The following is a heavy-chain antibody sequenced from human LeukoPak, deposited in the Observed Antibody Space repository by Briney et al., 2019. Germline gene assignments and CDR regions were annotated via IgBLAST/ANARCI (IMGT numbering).Heavy chain of an antibody. J-gene: IGHJ5*02. Sequence: ASVKVSCKASGYTFTSYDINWVRQATGQGLEWMGWMNPNSGNTGYAQKFQGRVAMTRNTAISTAYLELSSLISEDTAVYYCASSIRRDSSSPEGGWFDPWGQGTLVTVSS. D-gene: IGHD6-13*01. V-gene: IGHV1-8*01. CDR3: ASSIRRDSSSPEGGWFDP. CDR2: MNPNSGNT. CDR1: GYTFTSYD.